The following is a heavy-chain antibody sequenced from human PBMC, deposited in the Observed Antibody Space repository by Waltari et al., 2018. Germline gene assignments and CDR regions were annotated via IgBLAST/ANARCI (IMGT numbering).Heavy chain of an antibody. CDR3: ATWRENAFDV. J-gene: IGHJ3*01. V-gene: IGHV1-2*05. CDR2: INPNSGGT. D-gene: IGHD1-1*01. Sequence: QVQLVQSGAAMKKRGASVKVSCEASGYTFTGYFIHWVRQAPGQGLEWMVRINPNSGGTNYAQKFQGRVTLTRDKSINTAYMDLSRLTSDDTGMYYCATWRENAFDVWGQGTMVTVST. CDR1: GYTFTGYF.